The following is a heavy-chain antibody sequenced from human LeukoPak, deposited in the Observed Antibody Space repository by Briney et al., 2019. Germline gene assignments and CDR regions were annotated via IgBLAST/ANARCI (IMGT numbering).Heavy chain of an antibody. Sequence: PGGSLRLSCAASGFTFSSYAMSWVRQAPGKGLVWVSRINSDGSSTSYADSVKGRFTISRDNAKNTLYLQMNSLRAEDTAVYYCARERIHDYGDYDFWVGFDPWGQGTLVTVSS. CDR1: GFTFSSYA. CDR3: ARERIHDYGDYDFWVGFDP. J-gene: IGHJ5*02. CDR2: INSDGSST. D-gene: IGHD4-17*01. V-gene: IGHV3-74*01.